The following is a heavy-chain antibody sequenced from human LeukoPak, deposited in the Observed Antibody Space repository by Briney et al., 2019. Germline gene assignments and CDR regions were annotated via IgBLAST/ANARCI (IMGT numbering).Heavy chain of an antibody. V-gene: IGHV3-23*01. J-gene: IGHJ4*02. Sequence: GGSLRLSCAASGFTFSNYAMNWVRQAPGKGLEWVSTITTTGGTTYYADSVKGRFTISRDNSENTPYLQMNSLRAEDTAVYYCAKDAAGPEYWGQGTLVTVSS. D-gene: IGHD6-13*01. CDR3: AKDAAGPEY. CDR1: GFTFSNYA. CDR2: ITTTGGTT.